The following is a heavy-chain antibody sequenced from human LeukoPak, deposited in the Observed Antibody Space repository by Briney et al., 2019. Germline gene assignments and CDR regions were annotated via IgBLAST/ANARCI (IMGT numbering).Heavy chain of an antibody. CDR2: IVYSGST. CDR1: GGSISSYY. CDR3: ARVRRSPNGYWFDP. Sequence: SETLSLTCTVSGGSISSYYWSWIRQPPGKGLEWIGHIVYSGSTNFSPSLKSRVTISVDTSKNQFSLKLSSVTAADPAVYYCARVRRSPNGYWFDPWGQGTLVTVSS. V-gene: IGHV4-59*01. J-gene: IGHJ5*02. D-gene: IGHD4-17*01.